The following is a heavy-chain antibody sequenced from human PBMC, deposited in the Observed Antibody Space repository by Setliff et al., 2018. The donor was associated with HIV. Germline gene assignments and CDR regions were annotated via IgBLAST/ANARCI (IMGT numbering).Heavy chain of an antibody. CDR2: SIPILGIG. V-gene: IGHV1-69*02. CDR1: GYTFTDYY. D-gene: IGHD6-19*01. J-gene: IGHJ4*02. Sequence: SVKVSCKASGYTFTDYYMHWVQQAPGQGLEWMGRSIPILGIGNDEQAQKFKGRVTFTADKSTSTAYMELRSLRSDDTAVYYCARSSGGPFDYWGQGTLVTVSS. CDR3: ARSSGGPFDY.